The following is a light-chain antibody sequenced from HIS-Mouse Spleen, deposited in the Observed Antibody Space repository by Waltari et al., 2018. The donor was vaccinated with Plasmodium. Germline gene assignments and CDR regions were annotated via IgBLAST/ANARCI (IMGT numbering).Light chain of an antibody. V-gene: IGLV1-44*01. CDR2: RNN. CDR1: SSTIGSST. Sequence: QSVLPQPPPPSGTPVQMVTLYSSGSSSTIGSSTVHWYQQPPVTAPKLLLYRNNQRPSGVPDRFSGSKSGTSASLAISGLQSEDEADYYCAAWDDSLNGPVFGGGTKLTVL. CDR3: AAWDDSLNGPV. J-gene: IGLJ3*02.